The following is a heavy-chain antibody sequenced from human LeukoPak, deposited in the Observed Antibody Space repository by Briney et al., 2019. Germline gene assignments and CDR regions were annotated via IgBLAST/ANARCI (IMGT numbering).Heavy chain of an antibody. V-gene: IGHV4-30-4*08. CDR2: IYYSGST. D-gene: IGHD3-22*01. CDR1: GGSISSGDYY. Sequence: SQTLSLTXTVSGGSISSGDYYWSWIRQPPGKGLEWIGYIYYSGSTYYNPSLKSRVTISVDTSKNQFSLKLSSVTAADTAVYYCARDRNYYDSRGWYFDYWGQGTLVTVSS. CDR3: ARDRNYYDSRGWYFDY. J-gene: IGHJ4*02.